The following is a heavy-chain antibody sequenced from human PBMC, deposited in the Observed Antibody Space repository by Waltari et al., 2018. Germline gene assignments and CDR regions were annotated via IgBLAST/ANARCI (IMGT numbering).Heavy chain of an antibody. CDR2: ISGSGGST. CDR3: AKSGYYGMDV. Sequence: EVQLLESGGGLVQPGGSLRPSCAASGFTFSIYAMSWVRQAPGKGLEWVSAISGSGGSTYYADSVKGGFTISRDNSKSTLYLQMNSLRAEDTAVYYCAKSGYYGMDVWGQGTTVTVSS. J-gene: IGHJ6*02. CDR1: GFTFSIYA. V-gene: IGHV3-23*01.